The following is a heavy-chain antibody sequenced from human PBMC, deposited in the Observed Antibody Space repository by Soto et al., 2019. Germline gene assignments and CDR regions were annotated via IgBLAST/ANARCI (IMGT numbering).Heavy chain of an antibody. CDR3: ARSSSSFNWFVP. D-gene: IGHD6-13*01. CDR2: MNPNSGNT. V-gene: IGHV1-8*01. J-gene: IGHJ5*02. CDR1: GYTFTSYD. Sequence: QVQLVQSGAEVKKPGASVKVSCKASGYTFTSYDINWVRQATGQGLEWMGWMNPNSGNTGYAQKFQGRVTMTRNTSISTADMELSSLRSEDTAVYYCARSSSSFNWFVPWGQGTLVTVSS.